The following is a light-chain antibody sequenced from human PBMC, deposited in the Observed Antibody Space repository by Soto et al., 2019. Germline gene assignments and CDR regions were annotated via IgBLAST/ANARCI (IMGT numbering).Light chain of an antibody. Sequence: QSVLTQPPSASGSPGQSVTVSRTGTSSDVGGYNYVSWYQQHPGKAPKLMIYEVSKRPSGVPDRFSGSKSGNTASLTVSGLQAEDEADYYCSSYAGSNILVFGGGTKVTVL. CDR2: EVS. CDR1: SSDVGGYNY. V-gene: IGLV2-8*01. J-gene: IGLJ2*01. CDR3: SSYAGSNILV.